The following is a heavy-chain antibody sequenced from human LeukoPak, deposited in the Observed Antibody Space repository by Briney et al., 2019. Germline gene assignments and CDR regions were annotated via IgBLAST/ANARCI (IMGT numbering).Heavy chain of an antibody. J-gene: IGHJ2*01. CDR2: IYYSGRN. CDR1: GRSISSSSYY. V-gene: IGHV4-39*01. CDR3: ERGVPI. Sequence: SKTLSLTCTVSGRSISSSSYYWGWIPPPPGKGLEWIGSIYYSGRNHHNPSLKRRATPSVDTSKNEFSLKLSSVPAADTPVYYCERGVPIWGRGTLVTVSS. D-gene: IGHD3-10*01.